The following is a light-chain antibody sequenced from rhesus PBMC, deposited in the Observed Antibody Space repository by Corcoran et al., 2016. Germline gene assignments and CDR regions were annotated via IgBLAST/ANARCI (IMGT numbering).Light chain of an antibody. CDR1: SSDIGGYNG. CDR2: EVS. Sequence: QSALTQPPSVSKSLGQSVTISCTGTSSDIGGYNGVSWYQQHPGTAPRLLIYEVSKRPSGVSDRFSGSKSGNTASLTISGLQAEDEAVYSCGSYRSGSTYIFGAGTRLTVL. V-gene: IGLV2-38*01. CDR3: GSYRSGSTYI. J-gene: IGLJ1*01.